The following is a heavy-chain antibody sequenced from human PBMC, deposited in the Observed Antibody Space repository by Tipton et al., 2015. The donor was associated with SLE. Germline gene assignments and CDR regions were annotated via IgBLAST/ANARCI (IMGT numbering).Heavy chain of an antibody. CDR2: ISGSGGST. Sequence: SLRLSCAASGFTFSSYAMSWVRQAPGKGLEWVSAISGSGGSTYYADSVKGRFTISRDNSKNTLYLQMSSLRAEDTAVYYCARAPGQLWPWDYWGQGTLVTVSS. V-gene: IGHV3-23*01. D-gene: IGHD5-18*01. CDR1: GFTFSSYA. J-gene: IGHJ4*02. CDR3: ARAPGQLWPWDY.